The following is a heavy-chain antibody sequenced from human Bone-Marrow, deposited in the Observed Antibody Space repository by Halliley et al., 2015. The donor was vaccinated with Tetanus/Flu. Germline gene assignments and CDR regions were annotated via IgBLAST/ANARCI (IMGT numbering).Heavy chain of an antibody. CDR1: GFTFSNAW. CDR2: IKSKTDGGTT. V-gene: IGHV3-15*01. D-gene: IGHD2-15*01. Sequence: SGFTFSNAWMSWVRQAPGKGLEWVGRIKSKTDGGTTNYAAPVKGRFSISRDDSKNTLYLQMNSLKTEDTAVYYCTTGEARCSGGSCYGVYDYWGQGTLVTVSS. J-gene: IGHJ4*02. CDR3: TTGEARCSGGSCYGVYDY.